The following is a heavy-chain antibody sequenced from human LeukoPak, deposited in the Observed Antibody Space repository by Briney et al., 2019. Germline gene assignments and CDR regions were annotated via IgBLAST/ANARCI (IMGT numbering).Heavy chain of an antibody. D-gene: IGHD4-17*01. Sequence: GGSLRLSCAASGFTVSSNYMSWVRQAPGKGLEWVSVIYSGGSTYYADSVKGRFTISRDNSKNTLYLQMNSLRAEGTAVYYCASSPTVHYFDYWGQGTLVTVSS. CDR1: GFTVSSNY. V-gene: IGHV3-53*01. CDR2: IYSGGST. J-gene: IGHJ4*02. CDR3: ASSPTVHYFDY.